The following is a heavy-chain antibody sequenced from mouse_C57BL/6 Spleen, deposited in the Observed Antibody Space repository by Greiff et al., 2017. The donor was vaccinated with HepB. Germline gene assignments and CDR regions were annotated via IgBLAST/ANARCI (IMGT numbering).Heavy chain of an antibody. CDR2: IYPGDGDT. J-gene: IGHJ4*01. CDR3: AREGTYDYEDAMDY. Sequence: VQLQQSGAELVKPGASVKISCKASGYAFSSYWMNWVKQRPGKGLEWIGQIYPGDGDTNYNGKFKGKATLTADKSSSTAYMQLSSLTSEDSAVYFCAREGTYDYEDAMDYWGQGTSVTVSS. CDR1: GYAFSSYW. D-gene: IGHD2-4*01. V-gene: IGHV1-80*01.